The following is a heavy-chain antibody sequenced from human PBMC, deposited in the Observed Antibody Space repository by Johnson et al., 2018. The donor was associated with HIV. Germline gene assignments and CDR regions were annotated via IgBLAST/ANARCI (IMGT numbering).Heavy chain of an antibody. CDR2: ISGSGGST. V-gene: IGHV3-23*04. Sequence: VQLVESGGGLVQPGGSLRLSCAASGFTFSSYAMSWVRQAPGKGLEWVSAISGSGGSTAYADSVKGRYTISRDISTNTVYLQMNSLSPEDTAVYYCAREDVSSGYAGTFDIWGQGTMVTVSS. CDR3: AREDVSSGYAGTFDI. D-gene: IGHD6-19*01. CDR1: GFTFSSYA. J-gene: IGHJ3*02.